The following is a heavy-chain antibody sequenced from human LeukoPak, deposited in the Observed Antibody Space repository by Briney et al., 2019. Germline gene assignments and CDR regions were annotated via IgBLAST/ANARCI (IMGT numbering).Heavy chain of an antibody. Sequence: SLRLSCAASGFTFSSYAMSWVRQAPGKGLEWVSGISWNSGSIGYADSVKGRFTISRDNAKNSLYLQMNSLRAEDMALYYCAKDMGIAVAGRFDYWGQGTLVTVSS. V-gene: IGHV3-9*03. CDR1: GFTFSSYA. D-gene: IGHD6-19*01. CDR2: ISWNSGSI. CDR3: AKDMGIAVAGRFDY. J-gene: IGHJ4*02.